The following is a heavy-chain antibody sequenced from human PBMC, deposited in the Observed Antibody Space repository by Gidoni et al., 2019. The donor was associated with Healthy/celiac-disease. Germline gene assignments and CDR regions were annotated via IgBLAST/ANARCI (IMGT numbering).Heavy chain of an antibody. V-gene: IGHV3-48*01. CDR2: ISSRSSTI. CDR1: GFTFSSYS. Sequence: EVQLVASGGGLVQHGGYLRLSCAASGFTFSSYSMNWFRQAPGKGLEWVSYISSRSSTIYYTNTVKGRFTISRDNAKNSLYLQMNSLIAEDTAVYYCARSRDILTGYYFTSGDGFGYWGQGTLVTVSS. J-gene: IGHJ4*02. CDR3: ARSRDILTGYYFTSGDGFGY. D-gene: IGHD3-9*01.